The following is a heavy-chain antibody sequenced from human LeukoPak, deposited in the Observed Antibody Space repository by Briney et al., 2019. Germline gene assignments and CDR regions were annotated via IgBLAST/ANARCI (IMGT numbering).Heavy chain of an antibody. CDR2: TYYSGST. Sequence: SETLSLTCTVSGDSISSSSYYWGWIRQPPGKGLEWIGSTYYSGSTYYTPSLKSRVTISVDTSKSQFSLKLSSVTAADTAVYYCAREAAGQWFDPWGQGTLVTVSS. CDR1: GDSISSSSYY. D-gene: IGHD6-25*01. J-gene: IGHJ5*02. V-gene: IGHV4-39*02. CDR3: AREAAGQWFDP.